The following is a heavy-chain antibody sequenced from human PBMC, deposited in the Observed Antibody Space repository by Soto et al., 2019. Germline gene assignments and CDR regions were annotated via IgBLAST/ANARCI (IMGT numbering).Heavy chain of an antibody. CDR1: GGSVSAGSYY. J-gene: IGHJ5*02. Sequence: QVQLQESGPGLVKPSETLSLTCTVSGGSVSAGSYYWSWIRQPPGKGLEWIGFIYYTGTTNYNPSLKSRVTMSVDTSKNQLSLNLTSVTAADTAVYYCARVGSTENCFDPWGQGTLVTVSS. CDR2: IYYTGTT. CDR3: ARVGSTENCFDP. V-gene: IGHV4-61*01. D-gene: IGHD2-8*02.